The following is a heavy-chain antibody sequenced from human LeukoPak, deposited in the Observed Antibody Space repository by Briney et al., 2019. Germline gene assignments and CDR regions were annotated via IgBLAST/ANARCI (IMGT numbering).Heavy chain of an antibody. D-gene: IGHD2-8*02. V-gene: IGHV3-30*02. Sequence: PGGSLRLSCATSGFDFATDGMHWVRQAPGKGLEWVAFIQNRENAKSYADSVRGRFSIFRDDSENTLYLQLSSLRRDDTAVYYCTKDSFYWGWWNWGPGALVIVSS. CDR2: IQNRENAK. J-gene: IGHJ4*02. CDR1: GFDFATDG. CDR3: TKDSFYWGWWN.